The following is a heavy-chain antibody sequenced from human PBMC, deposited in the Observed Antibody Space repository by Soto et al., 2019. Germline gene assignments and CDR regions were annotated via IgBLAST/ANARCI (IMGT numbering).Heavy chain of an antibody. CDR3: AREEPPPGLPAAIGHYYGMDV. Sequence: QVQLQESGPGLVKPSQTLSLTCTVSGGSISSGDYYWSWIRQPPGKGLEWIGYIYYSGSTYYNPSLKSRVTISVDTSKNQFSLKLSSVTAADTAVYYCAREEPPPGLPAAIGHYYGMDVWGQGTTVTVSS. D-gene: IGHD2-2*02. CDR2: IYYSGST. J-gene: IGHJ6*02. CDR1: GGSISSGDYY. V-gene: IGHV4-30-4*01.